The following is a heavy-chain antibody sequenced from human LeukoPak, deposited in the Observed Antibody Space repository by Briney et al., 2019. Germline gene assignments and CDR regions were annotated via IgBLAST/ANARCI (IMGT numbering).Heavy chain of an antibody. CDR1: GFTFSSYA. Sequence: PGGSLRLSCAASGFTFSSYAMHWVRQAPGKGLEYVSAISSNGGSTYCANSVKGRFTISRDNSKNTLYLQMNSLRAEDTAVYYCASGGLTGTTNDYWGQGTLVTVSS. V-gene: IGHV3-64*01. D-gene: IGHD1-7*01. CDR3: ASGGLTGTTNDY. CDR2: ISSNGGST. J-gene: IGHJ4*02.